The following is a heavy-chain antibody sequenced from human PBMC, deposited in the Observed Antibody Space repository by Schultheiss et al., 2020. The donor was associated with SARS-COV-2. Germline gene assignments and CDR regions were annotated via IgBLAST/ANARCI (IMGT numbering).Heavy chain of an antibody. CDR1: GGSISSGTYY. D-gene: IGHD2-21*02. J-gene: IGHJ5*02. V-gene: IGHV4-31*03. CDR2: IYYSGST. CDR3: ARLPFVVVTGPIYNWFDA. Sequence: SETLSLTCTVSGGSISSGTYYWTWIRQHPGKGLEWIGHIYYSGSTYYGSSLKSRLTISVDTSKNQFSLKLTSVTPADTAVYYCARLPFVVVTGPIYNWFDAWGQGTLVTVSS.